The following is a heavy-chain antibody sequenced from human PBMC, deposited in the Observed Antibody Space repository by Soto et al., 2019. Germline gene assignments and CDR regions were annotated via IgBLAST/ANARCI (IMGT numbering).Heavy chain of an antibody. V-gene: IGHV3-23*01. J-gene: IGHJ4*02. D-gene: IGHD2-2*01. CDR2: ITGSGGST. CDR3: ATDDIGRTRPDDY. CDR1: GFTFSSYA. Sequence: GGSLRLSCEASGFTFSSYAMSWVRQAPGKGLEWVSAITGSGGSTYYADSVKGRFTISRDNSKNTLYLQMNSLRAEDTAVYYCATDDIGRTRPDDYWGQGTLVTVSS.